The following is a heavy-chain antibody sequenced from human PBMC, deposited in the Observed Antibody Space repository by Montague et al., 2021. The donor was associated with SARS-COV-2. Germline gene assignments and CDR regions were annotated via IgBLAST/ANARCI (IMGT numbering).Heavy chain of an antibody. J-gene: IGHJ4*02. D-gene: IGHD4-17*01. CDR3: VRDTGSAQAGFDA. CDR2: TNYRSKRNS. Sequence: CAISGDSVGGNTAAWNWDRQSPERGLEWLGRTNYRSKRNSDYATSVEGRISIDPDTSKNQFFLHLRSVTPEDTGVYYCVRDTGSAQAGFDAWGQGTLVTVSA. V-gene: IGHV6-1*01. CDR1: GDSVGGNTAA.